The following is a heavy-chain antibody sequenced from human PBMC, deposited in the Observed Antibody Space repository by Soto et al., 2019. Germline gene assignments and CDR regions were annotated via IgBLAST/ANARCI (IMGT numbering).Heavy chain of an antibody. CDR3: ARDYGLRNKQLGY. J-gene: IGHJ4*02. CDR1: GFKVTSHG. D-gene: IGHD6-6*01. CDR2: ISAYNGNT. V-gene: IGHV1-18*01. Sequence: GTSMKATTKASGFKVTSHGISWVRQAPGQGLEWMGWISAYNGNTNYAQKLQGRVTMTTDTSTSTAYMELRSLRSDDTAVYSCARDYGLRNKQLGYWGQGTLVTVS.